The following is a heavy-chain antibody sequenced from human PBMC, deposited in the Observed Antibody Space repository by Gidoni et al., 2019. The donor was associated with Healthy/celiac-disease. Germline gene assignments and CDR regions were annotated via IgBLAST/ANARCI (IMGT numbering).Heavy chain of an antibody. V-gene: IGHV3-23*01. J-gene: IGHJ3*02. D-gene: IGHD3-22*01. Sequence: EVQLLESGGDLVQPGGSLRISCAASGFNFSRYAMSWVRKAPGKGLEWCSAIMCSGGSSYYADSVKGRFTISIDNSKNTLYLQMNIRRAEDTAVYFCAKDLTYYYDSIGYVSGAFDIWGQGTMVTVSS. CDR3: AKDLTYYYDSIGYVSGAFDI. CDR1: GFNFSRYA. CDR2: IMCSGGSS.